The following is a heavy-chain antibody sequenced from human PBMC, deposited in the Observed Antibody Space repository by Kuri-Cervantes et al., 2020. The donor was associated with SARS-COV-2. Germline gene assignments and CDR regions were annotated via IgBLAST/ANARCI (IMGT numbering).Heavy chain of an antibody. V-gene: IGHV3-23*01. D-gene: IGHD6-13*01. CDR3: ARDKGAAGFYYYYGMDV. Sequence: GESLKISCAASGFTFSSYAMSWVRQAPGKGLEWVSAISGSGGSTYYADSVKGRFTISRDNSKNTLYLQMNSLRAEDTAVYYCARDKGAAGFYYYYGMDVWGQGTTVTVSS. J-gene: IGHJ6*02. CDR2: ISGSGGST. CDR1: GFTFSSYA.